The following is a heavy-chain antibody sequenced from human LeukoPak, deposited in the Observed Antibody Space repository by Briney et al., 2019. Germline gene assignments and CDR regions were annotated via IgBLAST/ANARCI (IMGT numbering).Heavy chain of an antibody. CDR1: GFTFSSYS. D-gene: IGHD6-13*01. Sequence: GGSLRLSCAASGFTFSSYSMNWVRQAPGKGLEWVSYISSSSSTIYYADSVKGRFTISRDNAKNSLYLQMNSLRAEDTAVYYCARVPGIAAITGHYGMDVWGQGTTVTVSS. J-gene: IGHJ6*02. V-gene: IGHV3-48*04. CDR2: ISSSSSTI. CDR3: ARVPGIAAITGHYGMDV.